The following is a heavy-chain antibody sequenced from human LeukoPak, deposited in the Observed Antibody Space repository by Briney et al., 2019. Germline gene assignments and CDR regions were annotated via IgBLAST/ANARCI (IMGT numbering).Heavy chain of an antibody. J-gene: IGHJ4*02. CDR1: GFTFSIYA. V-gene: IGHV3-64*01. D-gene: IGHD2-2*02. CDR2: ITSNGGSA. Sequence: GGSLRLSCAASGFTFSIYAMHWVRQAPGKGLEYVSAITSNGGSAYYANSVEGRFTISRDNSKNTLYLQMGSLRAEDMAVYYCAREYCYSTTCYKTIDYWGQGTLVTVSS. CDR3: AREYCYSTTCYKTIDY.